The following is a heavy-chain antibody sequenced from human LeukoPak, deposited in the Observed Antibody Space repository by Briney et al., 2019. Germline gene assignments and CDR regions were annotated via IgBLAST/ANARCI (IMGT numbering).Heavy chain of an antibody. CDR3: AKDRGVTTFDY. Sequence: GGSLRLSCAASGFTFSSYAMSWVRQAPGKSLEWVSGIGGSGSRTYYADSVKGRFTISRDNSKNTLYLQMNSLRAEDTAVYYCAKDRGVTTFDYWGQGTLVTVSS. CDR2: IGGSGSRT. V-gene: IGHV3-23*01. CDR1: GFTFSSYA. D-gene: IGHD4-17*01. J-gene: IGHJ4*02.